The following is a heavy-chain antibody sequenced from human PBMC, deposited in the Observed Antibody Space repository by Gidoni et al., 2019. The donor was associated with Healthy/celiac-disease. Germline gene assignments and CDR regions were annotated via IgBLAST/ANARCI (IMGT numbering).Heavy chain of an antibody. J-gene: IGHJ6*03. CDR3: AGAPAAGTTGYYYYYYMDV. V-gene: IGHV4-30-4*01. CDR2: IYYSGST. Sequence: QVQLQESGPGLVKPSQTLSLTCTVSGGSFSSGDYYWSWIRQPPGKGLEWIGYIYYSGSTYYNPSLKSRVTISVDTTKNQFSLKLGSVTAADTAVYYCAGAPAAGTTGYYYYYYMDVWGKGTTVTVSS. CDR1: GGSFSSGDYY. D-gene: IGHD1-1*01.